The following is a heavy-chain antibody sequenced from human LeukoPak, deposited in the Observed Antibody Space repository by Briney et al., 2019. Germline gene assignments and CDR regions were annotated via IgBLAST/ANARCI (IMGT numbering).Heavy chain of an antibody. V-gene: IGHV4-4*07. D-gene: IGHD3-3*01. CDR2: IFTSGST. CDR3: TRVYDFWSGFNWFDP. Sequence: SETLSLTCTVSGGSISSYYWSWIRQPAGKGLDWIGRIFTSGSTNYNPSLKSRVTMSVDTSKNQLSLKLSSVTAADSSVYYCTRVYDFWSGFNWFDPWGQGTLVTVSS. J-gene: IGHJ5*02. CDR1: GGSISSYY.